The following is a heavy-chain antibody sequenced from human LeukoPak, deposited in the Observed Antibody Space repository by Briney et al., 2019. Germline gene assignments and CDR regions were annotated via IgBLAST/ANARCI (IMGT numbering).Heavy chain of an antibody. V-gene: IGHV4-38-2*01. CDR3: ARHRSGWLQSSFDY. J-gene: IGHJ4*02. Sequence: GSLRLSCAASGFTFSDYYMSWIRQAPGKGLEWIGSIYYSGSSFDNPALKSRVTISVDTSKNQFSLKLSSVTAADTAVYYCARHRSGWLQSSFDYWGQGTLVTVSS. CDR1: GFTFSDYY. D-gene: IGHD5-24*01. CDR2: IYYSGSS.